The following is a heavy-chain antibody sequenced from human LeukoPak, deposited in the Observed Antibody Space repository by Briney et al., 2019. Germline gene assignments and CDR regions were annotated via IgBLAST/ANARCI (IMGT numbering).Heavy chain of an antibody. V-gene: IGHV3-23*01. CDR1: GFTFSSHG. J-gene: IGHJ4*02. Sequence: PGGSLRLSCVASGFTFSSHGMNWVRQAPGKVLEWVSGISGSRGSRFYTDSVKGRFTISRDNSKNSLYLQMNSLRAEDTAVYYCAKLREWELPDLFDYWGQGTLVTVSS. D-gene: IGHD1-26*01. CDR2: ISGSRGSR. CDR3: AKLREWELPDLFDY.